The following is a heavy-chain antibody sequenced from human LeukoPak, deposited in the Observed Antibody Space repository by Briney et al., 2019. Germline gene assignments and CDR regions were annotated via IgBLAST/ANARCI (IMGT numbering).Heavy chain of an antibody. CDR1: GGSISSYY. CDR3: ARLSPLLWFGELSFSWFDP. Sequence: SETLSLTCTVSGGSISSYYWGWIRQPPGKGLEWIGSIYYSGSTYYNPSLKSRVTISVDTSKNQFSLKLSSVTAADTAVYYCARLSPLLWFGELSFSWFDPWGQGTLVTVSS. D-gene: IGHD3-10*01. J-gene: IGHJ5*02. V-gene: IGHV4-39*01. CDR2: IYYSGST.